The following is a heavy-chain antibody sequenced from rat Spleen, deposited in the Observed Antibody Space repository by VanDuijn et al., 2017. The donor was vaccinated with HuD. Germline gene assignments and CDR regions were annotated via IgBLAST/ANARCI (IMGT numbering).Heavy chain of an antibody. CDR3: ARHGLAGYGVMDA. CDR1: GFTFSNYG. D-gene: IGHD1-4*01. Sequence: EVQLVESGGGLVQPGRSLKLSCAAPGFTFSNYGMAWVRKAPTKGLEWVATRSYDGSSTYYRNTVKGRFSISRDNAKSTLYLQMDSLRPEDTATYYCARHGLAGYGVMDAWGQGASVTVSS. CDR2: RSYDGSST. J-gene: IGHJ4*01. V-gene: IGHV5-29*01.